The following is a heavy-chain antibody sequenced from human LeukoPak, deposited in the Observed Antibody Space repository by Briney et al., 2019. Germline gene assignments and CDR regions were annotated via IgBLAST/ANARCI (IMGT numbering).Heavy chain of an antibody. V-gene: IGHV4-38-2*01. CDR1: GYSISSGYY. CDR3: ARGAGIAATGDY. Sequence: SETLSLTCAVSGYSISSGYYWGWIRQPPGKGLEWIGSIYHSGITYYNPSLKSRVTISVDTSKNQFSLKLSSVTAADTAVYYCARGAGIAATGDYWGQGTLVTVSS. CDR2: IYHSGIT. J-gene: IGHJ4*02. D-gene: IGHD6-13*01.